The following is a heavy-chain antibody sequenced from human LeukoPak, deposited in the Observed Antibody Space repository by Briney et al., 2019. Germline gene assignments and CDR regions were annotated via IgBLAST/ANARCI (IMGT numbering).Heavy chain of an antibody. J-gene: IGHJ4*02. CDR2: INWNGGST. V-gene: IGHV3-20*04. CDR1: GFTFDDYG. Sequence: GGSLRLSCAASGFTFDDYGMSWVRQAPGKGLEWVSGINWNGGSTGYADSVKGRFTISRDNAKNSLYLQMNSLRAEDTALYYCARGVSYYDSSGYINFDYWGQGTLVTVSS. CDR3: ARGVSYYDSSGYINFDY. D-gene: IGHD3-22*01.